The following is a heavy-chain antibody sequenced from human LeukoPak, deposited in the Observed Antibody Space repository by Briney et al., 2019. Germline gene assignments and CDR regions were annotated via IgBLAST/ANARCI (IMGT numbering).Heavy chain of an antibody. CDR3: AKEVRFLEWSPYDY. J-gene: IGHJ4*02. CDR2: IKEDGSEK. CDR1: GFTFSSYW. D-gene: IGHD3-3*01. V-gene: IGHV3-7*03. Sequence: GGSLRLSCAASGFTFSSYWMSWVRQAPGKGLEWVADIKEDGSEKYYVDSVKGRFTISRDNSKNTLYLQMNSLRAEDTAVYYCAKEVRFLEWSPYDYWGQGTLVTVSS.